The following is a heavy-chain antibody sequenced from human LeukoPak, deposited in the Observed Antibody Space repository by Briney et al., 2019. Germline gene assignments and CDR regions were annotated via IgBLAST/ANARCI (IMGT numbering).Heavy chain of an antibody. D-gene: IGHD5-12*01. J-gene: IGHJ6*03. CDR2: IIPIFGTA. V-gene: IGHV1-69*13. CDR1: GGTFSSYA. Sequence: SVKVSCKASGGTFSSYAISGGRQAPGRGLEWMGGIIPIFGTANYAQKFQGRVPVTADESTSTAYMELSSLRSEDTAVYYCARDRGYAMDYYYMDVWGKGTTVTISS. CDR3: ARDRGYAMDYYYMDV.